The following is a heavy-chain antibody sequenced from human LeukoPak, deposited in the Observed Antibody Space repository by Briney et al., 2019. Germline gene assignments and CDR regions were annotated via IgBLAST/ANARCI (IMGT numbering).Heavy chain of an antibody. D-gene: IGHD3-10*01. V-gene: IGHV3-7*03. CDR2: IKQDGSEK. J-gene: IGHJ5*02. CDR3: ARDGPNVLLWFGELTNNWFDP. Sequence: GGSLRLSCAASGSTFSSYWMSWVRQAPGKGLEWVANIKQDGSEKYYVDSVKGRFTISRDNAKNSLYLQMNSLRAEDTAVYYCARDGPNVLLWFGELTNNWFDPWGQGTLVTVSS. CDR1: GSTFSSYW.